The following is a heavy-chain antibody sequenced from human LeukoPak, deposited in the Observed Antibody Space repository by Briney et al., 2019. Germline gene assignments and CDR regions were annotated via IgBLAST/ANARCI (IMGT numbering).Heavy chain of an antibody. CDR2: IYSGGST. Sequence: GGSLRLSCAASGFTVSSNYMSWVRQAPGKGLEWVSVIYSGGSTYYADSVKGRFTISRDNSKNTLYLQMNSLRAEDTAVYYCAREGGYSYGHGCAFDIWGQGTMVTVSS. CDR3: AREGGYSYGHGCAFDI. CDR1: GFTVSSNY. J-gene: IGHJ3*02. D-gene: IGHD5-18*01. V-gene: IGHV3-53*01.